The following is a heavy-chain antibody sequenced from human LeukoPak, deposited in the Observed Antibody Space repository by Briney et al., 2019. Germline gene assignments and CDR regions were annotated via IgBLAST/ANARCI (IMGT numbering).Heavy chain of an antibody. V-gene: IGHV3-74*01. D-gene: IGHD4-11*01. CDR1: GFTFSTYW. Sequence: GGSLRLSCAASGFTFSTYWMHWVRQAPGKGLVWVSQINSDSGRTRYVDSVKGRFTISRDNAKNSLYLQMNSLRAEDTAVYYCSRDAAYSTFDYWGQGTLVTVSS. J-gene: IGHJ4*02. CDR2: INSDSGRT. CDR3: SRDAAYSTFDY.